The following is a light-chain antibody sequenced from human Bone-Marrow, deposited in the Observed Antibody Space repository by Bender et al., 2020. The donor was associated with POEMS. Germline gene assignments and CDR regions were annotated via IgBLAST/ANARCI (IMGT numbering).Light chain of an antibody. V-gene: IGLV2-8*01. Sequence: QSVLTQPPSASATPGQRVTISCSRSASDRGTTPINWYQHLPGTAPKFMIYEVTKRPSDVSDRFSGSKSGNTASLTISGLRAEDEADYYCSSYAGSNNLVFGGGTKVTVL. CDR3: SSYAGSNNLV. J-gene: IGLJ2*01. CDR2: EVT. CDR1: ASDRGTTP.